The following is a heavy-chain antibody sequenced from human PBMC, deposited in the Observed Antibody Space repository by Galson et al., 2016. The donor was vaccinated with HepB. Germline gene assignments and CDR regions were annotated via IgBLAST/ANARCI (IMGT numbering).Heavy chain of an antibody. Sequence: SVKVSCKASGYTFTYYSIHWVRQAPGQGLEWMGISNPRDGSTTYAQKFQGRFTVASDTPTRTLYMELSSLSSEDTAVYYCASRYGDYDHYFDYWGQGSLVTVSS. CDR2: SNPRDGST. V-gene: IGHV1-46*01. CDR3: ASRYGDYDHYFDY. CDR1: GYTFTYYS. D-gene: IGHD4-17*01. J-gene: IGHJ4*02.